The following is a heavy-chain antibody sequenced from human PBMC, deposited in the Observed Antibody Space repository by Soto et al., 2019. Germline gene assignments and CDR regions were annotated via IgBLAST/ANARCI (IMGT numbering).Heavy chain of an antibody. D-gene: IGHD1-7*01. Sequence: GSLRLSCAASGFTFSSYGMHWVRQAPGKGLEWVAVIWYDGSNKYYADSVKGRFTISRDNSKNTLYLQMNSLRAEDTAVYYCARRDPNSYYFDYWGQGTLVTVSS. J-gene: IGHJ4*02. CDR3: ARRDPNSYYFDY. CDR1: GFTFSSYG. CDR2: IWYDGSNK. V-gene: IGHV3-33*01.